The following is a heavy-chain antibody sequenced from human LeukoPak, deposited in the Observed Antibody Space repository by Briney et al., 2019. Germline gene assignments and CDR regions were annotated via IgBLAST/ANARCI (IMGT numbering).Heavy chain of an antibody. D-gene: IGHD3-9*01. V-gene: IGHV1-18*01. CDR1: GYNVFSYG. CDR3: ARGYVVVPLDV. J-gene: IGHJ4*02. CDR2: ISAYNGHT. Sequence: ASVKVSCKASGYNVFSYGLSWVRQAPGQGLEWMGWISAYNGHTNYAEKFQDRVTMTTDTSTRTAYMELRSLRPDDTAVYYCARGYVVVPLDVWGQGTLVTVSS.